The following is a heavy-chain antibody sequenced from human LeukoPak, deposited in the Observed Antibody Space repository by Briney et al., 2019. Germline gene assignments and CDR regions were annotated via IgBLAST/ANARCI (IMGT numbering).Heavy chain of an antibody. D-gene: IGHD6-19*01. CDR2: ISAYNGNT. CDR3: AADSRAVALHYNAFDI. Sequence: GASVKVSCKASGDTFSSYAISWVRQAPGQGLEWMGWISAYNGNTNYAQKLQGRVTMTTDTSTSTAYMELSSLRSEDTAVYYCAADSRAVALHYNAFDIWGQGTMVTVSS. J-gene: IGHJ3*02. V-gene: IGHV1-18*01. CDR1: GDTFSSYA.